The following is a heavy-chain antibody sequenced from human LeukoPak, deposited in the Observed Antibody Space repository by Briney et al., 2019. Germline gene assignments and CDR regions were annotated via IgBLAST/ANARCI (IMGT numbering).Heavy chain of an antibody. J-gene: IGHJ6*03. CDR2: INPNSGGT. D-gene: IGHD3-22*01. V-gene: IGHV1-2*06. CDR3: ARAREVIVVVITTNYYYYMDV. CDR1: GYTFTGYY. Sequence: ASVKVSCKASGYTFTGYYMHWVRQAPGQGLERMGRINPNSGGTNYAQKFQGRVTMTRDTSISTAYMELSRLRSDDTAVYYCARAREVIVVVITTNYYYYMDVWGKGTTVTVSS.